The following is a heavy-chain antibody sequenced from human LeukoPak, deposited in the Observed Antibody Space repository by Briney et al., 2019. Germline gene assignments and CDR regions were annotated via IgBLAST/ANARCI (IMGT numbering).Heavy chain of an antibody. D-gene: IGHD2-2*01. Sequence: GASVKVSCKASGYTSSTYGISWVRQAPGEGLEWIGWNSAYNGNTDYAQKFQGRVTMTTDTSTTTAYMEVRSLRSDGTAMYYCARDRAIVVVPAANADYWGQGTLVTVSS. J-gene: IGHJ4*02. CDR3: ARDRAIVVVPAANADY. V-gene: IGHV1-18*01. CDR1: GYTSSTYG. CDR2: NSAYNGNT.